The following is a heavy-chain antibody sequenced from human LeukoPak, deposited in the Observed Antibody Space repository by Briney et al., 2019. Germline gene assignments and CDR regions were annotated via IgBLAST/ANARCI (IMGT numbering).Heavy chain of an antibody. CDR3: ARGGLLRYFDWLPH. J-gene: IGHJ4*02. Sequence: ASVKVSCKASGYTLTELSMHWVRQAPGKGLEWMGGFDPEDGETIYAQKFQGRVTMIEDTSTDTAYMELSSLRSEDTAVYYCARGGLLRYFDWLPHWGQGTLVTVSS. V-gene: IGHV1-24*01. CDR1: GYTLTELS. CDR2: FDPEDGET. D-gene: IGHD3-9*01.